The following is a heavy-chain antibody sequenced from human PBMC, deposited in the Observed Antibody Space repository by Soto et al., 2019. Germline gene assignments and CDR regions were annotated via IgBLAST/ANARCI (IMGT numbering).Heavy chain of an antibody. Sequence: QVQLQESGPGLVKPSQTLSLTCTVSGGSISSGDYYWSWIRQPPGKGLEWIGYIYYSGSTYYNPSLQSRVTISVDTSKNQFSLKLSSVTAADTAVYYWASDPGNGDYHGEGYWGQGTLVTVSS. CDR1: GGSISSGDYY. V-gene: IGHV4-30-4*01. CDR2: IYYSGST. CDR3: ASDPGNGDYHGEGY. D-gene: IGHD4-17*01. J-gene: IGHJ4*02.